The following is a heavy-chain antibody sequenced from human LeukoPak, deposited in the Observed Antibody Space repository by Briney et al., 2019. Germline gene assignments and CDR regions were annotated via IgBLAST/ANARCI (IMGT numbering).Heavy chain of an antibody. CDR2: INHSGST. CDR3: ARRSGSYSY. J-gene: IGHJ4*02. D-gene: IGHD1-26*01. V-gene: IGHV4-34*01. Sequence: SETLSLTCAVYGGSFSGYYWSWIRQPPGKGLEWIGEINHSGSTNYNPSLKSRVTISVDTSKNQFSLKLNSVTAADTAVYYCARRSGSYSYWGQGTLVTVSS. CDR1: GGSFSGYY.